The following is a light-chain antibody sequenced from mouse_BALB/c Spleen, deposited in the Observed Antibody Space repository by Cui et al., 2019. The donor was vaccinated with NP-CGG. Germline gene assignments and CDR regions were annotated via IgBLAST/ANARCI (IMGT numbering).Light chain of an antibody. CDR3: ALWYSNHWV. CDR1: TGAVTTSNY. CDR2: GTN. J-gene: IGLJ1*01. Sequence: QAAVTQESALTASPDETVTLTCRSSTGAVTTSNYANWVQEKPDHLFTGLIGGTNNRAPGVPARFSGSLIGDKAALTITGAQTEDEAIYFCALWYSNHWVFGGGTKLTVL. V-gene: IGLV1*01.